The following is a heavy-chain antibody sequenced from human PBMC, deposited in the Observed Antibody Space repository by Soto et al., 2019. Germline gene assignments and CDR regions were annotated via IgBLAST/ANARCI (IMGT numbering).Heavy chain of an antibody. J-gene: IGHJ3*01. Sequence: EVQLVESEGGLVQRGGSLRLSCAASGFTFDYYWMHWVRQAPGQGLAWVAHIQNDGSRTTYADSVKGRFTISRDNAKNTMYLQMNGMGAEDTAVYYCARGNLGGFDLWGQGTTVTVSS. V-gene: IGHV3-74*01. D-gene: IGHD4-4*01. CDR2: IQNDGSRT. CDR3: ARGNLGGFDL. CDR1: GFTFDYYW.